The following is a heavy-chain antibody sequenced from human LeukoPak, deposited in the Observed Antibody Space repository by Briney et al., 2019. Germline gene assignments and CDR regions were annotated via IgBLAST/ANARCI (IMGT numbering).Heavy chain of an antibody. V-gene: IGHV3-15*01. Sequence: GGSLRLSCAASGFTFSNAWMSWVRQAPGKGLEWVGRIKSKTDGGTTDYAAPVKGRFTISRDDSKNTLYLQMNSLKTEDTAVYYCTTFYTILPAFHIWGQGTMVTVSS. D-gene: IGHD3-16*01. J-gene: IGHJ3*02. CDR2: IKSKTDGGTT. CDR1: GFTFSNAW. CDR3: TTFYTILPAFHI.